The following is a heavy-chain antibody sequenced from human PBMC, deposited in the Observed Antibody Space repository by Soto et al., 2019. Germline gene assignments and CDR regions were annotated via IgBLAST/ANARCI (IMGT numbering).Heavy chain of an antibody. CDR1: GFTVSSNY. CDR2: IYSGGST. Sequence: GGSLRLSCAASGFTVSSNYMSWVRQAPGKGLEWVSVIYSGGSTYYADSVKGRFTISRDNSKNTLYLQMNSLRAEDTAVYYCARDRGQYSGYDSAYYYGMDVWGQGTTVTVSS. V-gene: IGHV3-53*01. CDR3: ARDRGQYSGYDSAYYYGMDV. J-gene: IGHJ6*02. D-gene: IGHD5-12*01.